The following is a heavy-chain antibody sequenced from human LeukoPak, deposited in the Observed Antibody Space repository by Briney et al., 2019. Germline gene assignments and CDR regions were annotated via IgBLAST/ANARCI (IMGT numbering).Heavy chain of an antibody. CDR3: ARDLDYGDYVYGY. D-gene: IGHD4-17*01. Sequence: GGSLRLSCASSGFTVSSNYMSWVRQAPGKGLEWVSVIYSGGSTYYADSVKGRFTISRDNSKNTLYLQMNSLRAEDTAVYYCARDLDYGDYVYGYWGQGTLVTVSS. V-gene: IGHV3-66*02. J-gene: IGHJ4*02. CDR1: GFTVSSNY. CDR2: IYSGGST.